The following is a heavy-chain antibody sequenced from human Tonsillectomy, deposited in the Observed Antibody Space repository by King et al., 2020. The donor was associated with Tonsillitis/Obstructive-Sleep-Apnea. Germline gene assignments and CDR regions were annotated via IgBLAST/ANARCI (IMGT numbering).Heavy chain of an antibody. D-gene: IGHD2-21*02. CDR1: GFIFSSYA. J-gene: IGHJ4*02. Sequence: VQLVESGGGVVQPGRSLRLSCAASGFIFSSYAMHWVRQAPGGGLEWLALISSDGTNAHYADSLKGRFIISRDNSKNTLHLQMSSLRAEDTAVYYCAKDRGHLVVVTSTLDNWGQGTLVTVSS. CDR3: AKDRGHLVVVTSTLDN. CDR2: ISSDGTNA. V-gene: IGHV3-30*18.